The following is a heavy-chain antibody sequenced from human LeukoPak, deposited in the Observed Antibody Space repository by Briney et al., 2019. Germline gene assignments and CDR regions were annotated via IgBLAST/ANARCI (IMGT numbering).Heavy chain of an antibody. V-gene: IGHV3-11*04. CDR3: ASNMYSENYYLYPF. D-gene: IGHD1-26*01. CDR1: GGSFSGYY. Sequence: PSETLSLTCAVYGGSFSGYYWSWIRQPPGKGLEWLSYISSSSSMIYYADSVKGRFTISRDNAKNSLYLQMNSLRAEDTAVYYCASNMYSENYYLYPFWGQGTLVTVSS. CDR2: ISSSSSMI. J-gene: IGHJ4*02.